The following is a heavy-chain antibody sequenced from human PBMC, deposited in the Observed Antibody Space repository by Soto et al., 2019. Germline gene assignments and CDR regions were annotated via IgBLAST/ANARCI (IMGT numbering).Heavy chain of an antibody. CDR2: ISAYNGNT. D-gene: IGHD4-17*01. Sequence: ASVKVSCKASGYTFTSYGISWVRQAPGQGLEWMGWISAYNGNTNYAQKLQGRVTMTTDTSTSTAYMELRSLRPDDTAVYYCARVPSNDYGDYVGGGGDDYWGQGTLVTVSS. CDR3: ARVPSNDYGDYVGGGGDDY. CDR1: GYTFTSYG. V-gene: IGHV1-18*01. J-gene: IGHJ4*02.